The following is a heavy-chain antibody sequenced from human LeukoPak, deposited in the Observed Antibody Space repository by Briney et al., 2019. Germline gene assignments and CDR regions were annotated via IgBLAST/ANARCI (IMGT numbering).Heavy chain of an antibody. J-gene: IGHJ6*03. CDR2: IHHSGST. D-gene: IGHD6-13*01. CDR1: GFFISSGYY. CDR3: ARRAAAVGTYYMDV. V-gene: IGHV4-38-2*01. Sequence: PSETLSLTCAVSGFFISSGYYWGWIRQPPGKGLEWIGSIHHSGSTYYNSSLESRATISVDRSKNQFSLKLSSVTAADTAVYYCARRAAAVGTYYMDVWGKGTTVTASS.